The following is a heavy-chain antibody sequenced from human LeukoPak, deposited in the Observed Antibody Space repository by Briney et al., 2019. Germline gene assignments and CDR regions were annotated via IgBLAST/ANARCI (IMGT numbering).Heavy chain of an antibody. D-gene: IGHD3-10*01. J-gene: IGHJ4*02. Sequence: GASVKVSCKVSGYTLDELSMHWVLHPPGTGLGWMGGFDTEDGETIYAQKFQGRVTMTEDTSTDTAYVELSILRAEDTAVYYCATDSYYYGSGSYYNPDYWGQGTLVTVSS. CDR3: ATDSYYYGSGSYYNPDY. CDR1: GYTLDELS. V-gene: IGHV1-24*01. CDR2: FDTEDGET.